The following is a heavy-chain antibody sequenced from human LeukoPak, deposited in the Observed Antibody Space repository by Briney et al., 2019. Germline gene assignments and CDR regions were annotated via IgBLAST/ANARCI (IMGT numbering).Heavy chain of an antibody. D-gene: IGHD6-13*01. Sequence: SETLSLTCSVSGDSISSASYFWGWIRQSPGKGLECIGNIYYTGSTHYNPSLKSRLTISVDTSKNQFSLKLNSVTAADTAVYYCARGRSSSWYIDYWGQGTLVTVSS. CDR1: GDSISSASYF. CDR3: ARGRSSSWYIDY. V-gene: IGHV4-39*07. J-gene: IGHJ4*02. CDR2: IYYTGST.